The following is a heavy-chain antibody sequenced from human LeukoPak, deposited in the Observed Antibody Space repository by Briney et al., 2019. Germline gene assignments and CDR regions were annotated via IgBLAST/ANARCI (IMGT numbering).Heavy chain of an antibody. V-gene: IGHV3-23*01. J-gene: IGHJ6*02. CDR1: GFTFSSYA. D-gene: IGHD4/OR15-4a*01. Sequence: GGSLRLSCAGSGFTFSSYAMSWVRQAPGKGLEGVSGISTSGHQKFYANYVKGRFTISRDDSKNTVYLQMDSLRAEDTALYYCAKTLTKYYYYYYGLDVWGQGTTVTVSS. CDR2: ISTSGHQK. CDR3: AKTLTKYYYYYYGLDV.